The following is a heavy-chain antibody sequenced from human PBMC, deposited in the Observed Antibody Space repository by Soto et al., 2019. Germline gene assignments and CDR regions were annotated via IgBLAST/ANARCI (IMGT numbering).Heavy chain of an antibody. CDR1: GGSFSGYY. V-gene: IGHV4-34*01. D-gene: IGHD5-12*01. CDR3: AREGADSGYDGLEGYAFDI. J-gene: IGHJ3*02. Sequence: QVQLQQWGAGLLKPSETLSLTCAVYGGSFSGYYWSWIRQPPGKGLEWTGEINHSGRTNYNPSLKSRVNISVDTSKNQFYLKLSSVTAADTAVYYCAREGADSGYDGLEGYAFDIWGQGTMVTVSS. CDR2: INHSGRT.